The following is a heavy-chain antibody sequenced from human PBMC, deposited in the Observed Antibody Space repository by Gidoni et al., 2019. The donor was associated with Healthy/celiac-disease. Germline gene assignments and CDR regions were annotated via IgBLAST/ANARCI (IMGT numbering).Heavy chain of an antibody. D-gene: IGHD2-2*01. CDR2: ISGSGMST. Sequence: EVQLLESGGGLVQLGGSLRIYCDASGFPFSTYAMCWVRQAPGKGLGWVSAISGSGMSTYYADFMKGRFTISRDNSKNTLYLQINSLRADDTAVYYCAKDYKESVASRFYAFDIWGQGTMVTVSS. V-gene: IGHV3-23*01. CDR3: AKDYKESVASRFYAFDI. CDR1: GFPFSTYA. J-gene: IGHJ3*02.